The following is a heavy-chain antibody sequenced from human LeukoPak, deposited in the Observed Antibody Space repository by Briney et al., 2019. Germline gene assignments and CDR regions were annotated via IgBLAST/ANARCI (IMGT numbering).Heavy chain of an antibody. Sequence: SVKVSCKASGGTFSSYAISWVRQAPGQGLEWMGRIIPILGTANYAQKFQGRVTITADESTSTAYMELSSLRSEDTAVYYCARSYGGSIVGAMLDYYYYMDVWGKGTTVTVSS. CDR2: IIPILGTA. J-gene: IGHJ6*03. CDR3: ARSYGGSIVGAMLDYYYYMDV. D-gene: IGHD1-26*01. CDR1: GGTFSSYA. V-gene: IGHV1-69*11.